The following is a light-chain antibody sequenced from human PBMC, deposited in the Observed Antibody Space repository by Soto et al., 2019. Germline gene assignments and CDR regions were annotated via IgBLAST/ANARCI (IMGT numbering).Light chain of an antibody. V-gene: IGKV1D-12*01. Sequence: DIQMTQSPSSVSASVGDRVTITCRASQGITTWLAWYQQKPGKAPKLLIYGASSLQSGVPSRFSGSGSGTDFTLSSSHLQPEDFATYYWQQANNFPICFDQGPRLEIK. CDR2: GAS. CDR3: QQANNFPIC. J-gene: IGKJ5*01. CDR1: QGITTW.